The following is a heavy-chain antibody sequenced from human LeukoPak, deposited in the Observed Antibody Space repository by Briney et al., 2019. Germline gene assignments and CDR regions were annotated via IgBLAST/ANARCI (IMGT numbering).Heavy chain of an antibody. Sequence: PSGTLSLTCTVSGGSISSSSYYWGWIRQPPGKGREWIGSIYYSGSTYYNPSLKSRVTISVDTSKNQFSLKLSSVTAADTAVYYCARRGTYYYDSSGYYYVWGQGTLFTVSS. CDR2: IYYSGST. V-gene: IGHV4-39*01. D-gene: IGHD3-22*01. J-gene: IGHJ4*02. CDR1: GGSISSSSYY. CDR3: ARRGTYYYDSSGYYYV.